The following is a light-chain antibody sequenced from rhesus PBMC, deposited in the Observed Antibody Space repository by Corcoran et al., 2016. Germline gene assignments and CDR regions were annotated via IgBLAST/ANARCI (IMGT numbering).Light chain of an antibody. Sequence: QAAPTQSPSVSGSPGQSVTISCIGTSSDIGDYNRVSWYQQHPGKAPKLLIYEVSKRPSGVSDRFSGSKSGNTASLTISGLQAEDEAAYYYNSYAISSTFIFGAGTRLTVL. CDR1: SSDIGDYNR. CDR2: EVS. CDR3: NSYAISSTFI. V-gene: IGLV2-13*03. J-gene: IGLJ1*01.